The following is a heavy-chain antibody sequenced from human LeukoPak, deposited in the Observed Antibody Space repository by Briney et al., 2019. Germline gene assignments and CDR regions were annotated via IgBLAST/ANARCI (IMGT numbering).Heavy chain of an antibody. J-gene: IGHJ4*02. D-gene: IGHD2-21*02. CDR3: ARAAYCGGDCYYYFDY. Sequence: PSETLSLTCTVSGGSVSSSRYYWSWIRQPPGKGLEWIGYIYYTGTTNYNPSLKSRVTMSVDTSKNEFSLKLSSVTAADTAVYYCARAAYCGGDCYYYFDYWGQGTLVTVSS. V-gene: IGHV4-61*01. CDR2: IYYTGTT. CDR1: GGSVSSSRYY.